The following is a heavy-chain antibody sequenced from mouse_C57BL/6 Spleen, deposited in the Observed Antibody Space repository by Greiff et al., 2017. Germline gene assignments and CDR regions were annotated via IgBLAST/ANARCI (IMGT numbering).Heavy chain of an antibody. CDR2: LDPSDSYT. CDR3: ARGEVTGFDY. Sequence: VQLQQPGAELVMPGASVKLSCKASGYTFTSYWMHWVKQRPGQGLEWIGELDPSDSYTNYNQKFKGKSTLTVDKSSSTAYMQLSSLTSEDSAVYYCARGEVTGFDYWGQGTTLTVSS. D-gene: IGHD4-1*01. V-gene: IGHV1-69*01. CDR1: GYTFTSYW. J-gene: IGHJ2*01.